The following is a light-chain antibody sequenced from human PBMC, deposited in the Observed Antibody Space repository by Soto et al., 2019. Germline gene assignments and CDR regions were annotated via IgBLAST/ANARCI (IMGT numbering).Light chain of an antibody. V-gene: IGKV3-15*01. CDR3: QQYNNSPS. Sequence: EIVMTQSPATLSVSPGERATLSCRASQSVSSNLAWYQQKPCQAPRLLIYGASTRATGIPARFSGSGSGTDFTLTISSLQSEDFAVYYCQQYNNSPSFGQGTKVEIK. CDR1: QSVSSN. CDR2: GAS. J-gene: IGKJ1*01.